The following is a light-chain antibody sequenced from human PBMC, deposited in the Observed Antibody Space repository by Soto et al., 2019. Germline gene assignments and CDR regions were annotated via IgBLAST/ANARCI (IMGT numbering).Light chain of an antibody. J-gene: IGKJ4*01. V-gene: IGKV1-12*01. Sequence: IQMTQSPSSVSASVGDSVTTTCRASQLISSWLAWYQVKPGKAPKLLIYGASNRESGVPSRFSGSESGTLFTLTINRLQREDFATYYCQQASSFPLTFGGGPEVEV. CDR2: GAS. CDR3: QQASSFPLT. CDR1: QLISSW.